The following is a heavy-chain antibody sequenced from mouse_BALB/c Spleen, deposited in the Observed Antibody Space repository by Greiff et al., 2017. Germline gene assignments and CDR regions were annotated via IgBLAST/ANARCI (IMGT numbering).Heavy chain of an antibody. Sequence: EVQLMESGGGLVQPGGSRKLSCAASGFTFSSFGMHWVRQAPEKGLEWVAYISSGSSTIYYADTVKGRFTISRDNPKNTLFLQMTSLRSEDTAMYYCARSGRNYGDAMDYWGQGTSVTVSS. CDR3: ARSGRNYGDAMDY. CDR1: GFTFSSFG. J-gene: IGHJ4*01. D-gene: IGHD2-1*01. V-gene: IGHV5-17*02. CDR2: ISSGSSTI.